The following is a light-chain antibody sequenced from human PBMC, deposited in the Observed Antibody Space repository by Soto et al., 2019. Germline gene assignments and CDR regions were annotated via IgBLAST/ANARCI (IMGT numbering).Light chain of an antibody. Sequence: AIRMTQSPSSFSASTGDRVTITCRASQGISSYLAWYQQKPGKAPKLLIYAASTLQSGVPSRFSGSGSGTDFTLTISCLQSEDFATYYCQQYYSYPRTCGYGTKVDIK. J-gene: IGKJ1*01. CDR2: AAS. CDR1: QGISSY. CDR3: QQYYSYPRT. V-gene: IGKV1-8*01.